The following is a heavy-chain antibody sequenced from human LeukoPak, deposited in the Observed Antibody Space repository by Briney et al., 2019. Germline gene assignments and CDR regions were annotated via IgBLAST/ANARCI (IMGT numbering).Heavy chain of an antibody. CDR3: ARVRRCSSTSCYRLPFDY. CDR2: IIPILGIA. Sequence: SVKVSCKASGYTFTSYAISWVRQAPGQGLEWMGRIIPILGIANYAQKFQGRVTITADKSTSTAYMELSSLRSEDTAVYYCARVRRCSSTSCYRLPFDYWGQGTLVTVSS. D-gene: IGHD2-2*01. CDR1: GYTFTSYA. V-gene: IGHV1-69*04. J-gene: IGHJ4*02.